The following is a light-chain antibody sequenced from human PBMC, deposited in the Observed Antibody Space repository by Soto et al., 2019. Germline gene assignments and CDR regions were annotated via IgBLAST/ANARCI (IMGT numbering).Light chain of an antibody. CDR1: QSVSSNS. CDR3: QQYGTSPPTT. Sequence: EIVLTQSPGTLSLSPGERATLSCRASQSVSSNSLAWYQQKPGQAPRLLIFNALNRATGIPDRFSGSGSGTDFTLTISRMEPEDFAVYYCQQYGTSPPTTFGQGTKVEIK. CDR2: NAL. V-gene: IGKV3-20*01. J-gene: IGKJ1*01.